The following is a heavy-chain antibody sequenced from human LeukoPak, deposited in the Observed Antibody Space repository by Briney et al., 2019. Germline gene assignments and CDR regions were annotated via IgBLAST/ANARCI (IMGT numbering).Heavy chain of an antibody. CDR2: ISSSSSYI. V-gene: IGHV3-21*01. CDR1: GFTFSSYS. D-gene: IGHD5-12*01. CDR3: ARETTVATTPDY. Sequence: PGGSLRLSCAASGFTFSSYSMNWVRQAPGKGLEWVSSISSSSSYIYYADSLKGRFTISRDNAKNSLYLQMNSLRADDTAVYYCARETTVATTPDYWGQGTLVTVSS. J-gene: IGHJ4*02.